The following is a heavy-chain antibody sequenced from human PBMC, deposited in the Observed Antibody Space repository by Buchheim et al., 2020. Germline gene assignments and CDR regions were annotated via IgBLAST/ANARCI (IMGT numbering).Heavy chain of an antibody. CDR3: ARWGGSPLFYYYYYMDV. CDR2: ISSSSSTI. V-gene: IGHV3-48*01. Sequence: EVQLVESGGGLVQPGGSLRLSCAASGFTFSSYSMNWVRQAPGKGLEWVSYISSSSSTIYYADSVKGRFTIFRDNAKKSLYLQMNSLRAEDTAVYYCARWGGSPLFYYYYYMDVWGKGTT. CDR1: GFTFSSYS. D-gene: IGHD1-26*01. J-gene: IGHJ6*03.